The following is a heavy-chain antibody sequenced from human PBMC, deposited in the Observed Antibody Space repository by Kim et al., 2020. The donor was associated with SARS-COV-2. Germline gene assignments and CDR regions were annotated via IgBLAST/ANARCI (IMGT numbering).Heavy chain of an antibody. V-gene: IGHV1-69*13. J-gene: IGHJ6*02. D-gene: IGHD3-22*01. CDR2: IIPIFGTA. Sequence: SVKVSCKASGGTFSSYAISWVRQAPGQGLEWMGGIIPIFGTANYAQKFQGRVTITADESTSTAYMELSSLRSEDTAVYYCARVTNNNHYYHSSPNLSVGYYYGMDVWGQGTTVTVSS. CDR1: GGTFSSYA. CDR3: ARVTNNNHYYHSSPNLSVGYYYGMDV.